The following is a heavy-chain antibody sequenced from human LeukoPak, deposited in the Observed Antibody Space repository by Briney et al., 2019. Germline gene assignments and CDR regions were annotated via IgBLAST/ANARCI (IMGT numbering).Heavy chain of an antibody. Sequence: GGSLRLSCAASGFTFSSYSMNWVRQAPGKGLEWVSSISSSSSYIYYADSVKGRFTISRDNAKNSLYLQMNSLRAEDTAVYYCAKGGDYRLGFDYWGQGTLVTVSS. V-gene: IGHV3-21*01. CDR2: ISSSSSYI. CDR1: GFTFSSYS. J-gene: IGHJ4*02. CDR3: AKGGDYRLGFDY. D-gene: IGHD4-17*01.